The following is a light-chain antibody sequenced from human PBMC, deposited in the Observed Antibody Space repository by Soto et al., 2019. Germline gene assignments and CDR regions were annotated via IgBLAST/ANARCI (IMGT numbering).Light chain of an antibody. J-gene: IGKJ2*01. Sequence: EIVMTQSPASLSVSPGDGVTLSCRASQSVASNVAWYQQKPGQGPRLLIHGASIRAAGVQARFSGSGSATDFTLTISSLQSEDFAVYYCQQYHNWPPQYTFGQGTKLQIK. CDR1: QSVASN. V-gene: IGKV3-15*01. CDR3: QQYHNWPPQYT. CDR2: GAS.